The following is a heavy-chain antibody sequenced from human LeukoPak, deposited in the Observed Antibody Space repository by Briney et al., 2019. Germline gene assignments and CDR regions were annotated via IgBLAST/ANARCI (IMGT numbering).Heavy chain of an antibody. J-gene: IGHJ5*02. CDR2: IKQDGSEK. Sequence: GGSLRLSCATSGFPFSNYWMNWVRQAPGKGLEWVANIKQDGSEKFYVDSVKGRFTISRDNAKNSLYLQMNSLRADDTAVYYCAKAAYGDYVNWFDPWGQGTLVTVSS. CDR3: AKAAYGDYVNWFDP. D-gene: IGHD4-17*01. CDR1: GFPFSNYW. V-gene: IGHV3-7*01.